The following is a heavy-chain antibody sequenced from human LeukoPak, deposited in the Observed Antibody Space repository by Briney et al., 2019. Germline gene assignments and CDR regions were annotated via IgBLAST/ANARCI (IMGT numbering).Heavy chain of an antibody. CDR1: GYIFTTYW. V-gene: IGHV5-51*01. CDR3: ERRGSDGSRLYFDY. J-gene: IGHJ4*02. Sequence: GESLKISCKGSGYIFTTYWIGWVRQMPGKGLEWMGIIYPGDSDTRYSPSFQGQVTISVDKSISTAYLQWSSLKASDTAMYYCERRGSDGSRLYFDYWGQGTLVTVSS. CDR2: IYPGDSDT. D-gene: IGHD3-10*01.